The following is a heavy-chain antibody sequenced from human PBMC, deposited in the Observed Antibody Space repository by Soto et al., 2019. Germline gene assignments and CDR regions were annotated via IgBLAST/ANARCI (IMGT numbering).Heavy chain of an antibody. Sequence: PSQTLSLTCAISGERVSSNSAAWNWIRQSPSRGLEWLGRTYYRSKWYTEYAISVKSRITINPDTSKNQFSLQLNSVTPEDTAVYYCARGQSVNMSVIVGLDYWGQGTQVTVSS. CDR1: GERVSSNSAA. CDR2: TYYRSKWYT. D-gene: IGHD4-4*01. CDR3: ARGQSVNMSVIVGLDY. J-gene: IGHJ4*02. V-gene: IGHV6-1*01.